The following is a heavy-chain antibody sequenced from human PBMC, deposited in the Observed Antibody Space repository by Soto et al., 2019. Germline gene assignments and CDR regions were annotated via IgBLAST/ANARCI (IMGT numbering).Heavy chain of an antibody. Sequence: PGASLKISCKGSGYSFTSYWIGWVRQMPGKGLEWMGIIYPGDSDTRYSPSFQGQVTISADKSISTAYLQWSSLKASDTAMYYWARGYYDSSGYPPKYFQHWGQGTLVTVSS. CDR3: ARGYYDSSGYPPKYFQH. CDR2: IYPGDSDT. D-gene: IGHD3-22*01. CDR1: GYSFTSYW. V-gene: IGHV5-51*01. J-gene: IGHJ1*01.